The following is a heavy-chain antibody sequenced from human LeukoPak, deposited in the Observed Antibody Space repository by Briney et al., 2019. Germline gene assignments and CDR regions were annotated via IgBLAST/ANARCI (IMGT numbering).Heavy chain of an antibody. J-gene: IGHJ4*02. CDR2: ISSSSSYI. CDR1: GFTFSSYS. V-gene: IGHV3-21*01. CDR3: ARGITCSGGSCYGY. Sequence: GGSLRLSCAASGFTFSSYSMNWVRQAPGKGLEWVSSISSSSSYIYYADSVKGRFTISRDNAKNSLYLQMNSLRAEDTAVYYCARGITCSGGSCYGYWGQGTLVTVSS. D-gene: IGHD2-15*01.